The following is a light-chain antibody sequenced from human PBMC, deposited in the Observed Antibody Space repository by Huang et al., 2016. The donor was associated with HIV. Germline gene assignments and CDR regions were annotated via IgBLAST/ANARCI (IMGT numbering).Light chain of an antibody. Sequence: EIVMTQSPATLSVSPGERATLSCRVSQSVSSNLAWYQQKPGQAPRLLIYGASTRATGIRARFSGSGSGTEFTLTISSLQSEDVAVYYCQQYDNWPPRGTFGQGTKVEIK. CDR1: QSVSSN. CDR3: QQYDNWPPRGT. V-gene: IGKV3-15*01. J-gene: IGKJ1*01. CDR2: GAS.